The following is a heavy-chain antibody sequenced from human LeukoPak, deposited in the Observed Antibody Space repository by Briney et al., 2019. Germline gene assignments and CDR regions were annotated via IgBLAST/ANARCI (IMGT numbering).Heavy chain of an antibody. CDR1: GFTFSSYA. V-gene: IGHV3-23*01. Sequence: GSLRLSCAASGFTFSSYAMSWVRQAPGKGLEWVSAISGSGGSTYYADSVKGRFTISRDNSKNTLYLRMNSLRAEDTAVYYCAKEPYDDSSEEYFQHWGQGTLVTVSS. CDR2: ISGSGGST. D-gene: IGHD3-22*01. J-gene: IGHJ1*01. CDR3: AKEPYDDSSEEYFQH.